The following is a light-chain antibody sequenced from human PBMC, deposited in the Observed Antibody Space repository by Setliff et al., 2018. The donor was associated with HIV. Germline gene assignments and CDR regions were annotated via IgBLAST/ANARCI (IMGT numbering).Light chain of an antibody. CDR2: SNI. Sequence: QSVLTQSSSASGTPGQGVTISCSGSTSNIGHNTVNWYQQLPGTAPKLLIHSNIERPSGVPERFSGSKSGTSASLAISGLQPEDEAYYYCAAWDDSLKGWVFGGGTKATVL. CDR1: TSNIGHNT. CDR3: AAWDDSLKGWV. J-gene: IGLJ3*02. V-gene: IGLV1-44*01.